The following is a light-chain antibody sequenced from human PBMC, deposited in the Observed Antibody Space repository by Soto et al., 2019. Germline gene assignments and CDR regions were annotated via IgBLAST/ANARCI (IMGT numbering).Light chain of an antibody. CDR2: GAS. Sequence: GDRVTITCRASQGIRSYLAWYQQRPGKAPELLIYGASTLRPGGASRFSGSGSGTEFTLTISSLQPEDFATYYCQQYDSFSVTFGQGTKVDIK. J-gene: IGKJ1*01. V-gene: IGKV1-9*01. CDR3: QQYDSFSVT. CDR1: QGIRSY.